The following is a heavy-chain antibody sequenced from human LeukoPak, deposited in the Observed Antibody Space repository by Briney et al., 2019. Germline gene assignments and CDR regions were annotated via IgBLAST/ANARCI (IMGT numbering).Heavy chain of an antibody. V-gene: IGHV3-30-3*01. CDR3: AKDRWGLERRDPPTDY. CDR2: ISYDGSNK. Sequence: PGGSLRLSCAASGFTFSSYAMHWVRQAPGKGLEWVAVISYDGSNKYYADSVKGRFTISRDNSKNTLYLQMNSLRTEDTAVYYCAKDRWGLERRDPPTDYWGQGTLVTVSS. CDR1: GFTFSSYA. J-gene: IGHJ4*02. D-gene: IGHD1-1*01.